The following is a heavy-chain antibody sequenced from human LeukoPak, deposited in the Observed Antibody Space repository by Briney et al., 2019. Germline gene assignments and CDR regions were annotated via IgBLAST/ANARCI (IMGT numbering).Heavy chain of an antibody. D-gene: IGHD5-24*01. CDR3: ARGGGRWLQLSVADYYGMTS. CDR2: IIPVLGLT. V-gene: IGHV1-69*04. CDR1: GGTFSSYA. J-gene: IGHJ6*02. Sequence: SVKVSCKASGGTFSSYAISWVRQAPGQGLEWMGRIIPVLGLTNYAQKFQGRVTIAADKSTSTADMELSSLRSEDTAVYYCARGGGRWLQLSVADYYGMTSGAEGPRSPSP.